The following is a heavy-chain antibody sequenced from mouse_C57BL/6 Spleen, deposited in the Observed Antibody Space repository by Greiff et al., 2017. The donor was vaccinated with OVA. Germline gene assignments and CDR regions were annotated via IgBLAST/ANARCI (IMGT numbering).Heavy chain of an antibody. V-gene: IGHV7-3*01. Sequence: EVKLVESGGGLVQPGGSLSLSCAASGFTFTDYYMSWVRQPPGTALEWLGFIRNKVNGYTTEYSASVKGRFTISRDNSQSILYLQMHALRAEDSATYYCARYSNVAYWGQGTLVTVSA. CDR1: GFTFTDYY. CDR2: IRNKVNGYTT. J-gene: IGHJ3*01. CDR3: ARYSNVAY. D-gene: IGHD2-1*01.